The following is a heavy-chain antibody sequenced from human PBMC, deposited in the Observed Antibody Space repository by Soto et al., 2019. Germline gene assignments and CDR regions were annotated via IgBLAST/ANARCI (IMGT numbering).Heavy chain of an antibody. Sequence: ASVKVSCKASGYTFTSYGISWVRQAPGQGLEWMGWISAYNGNTNYAQKLQGRVTMTTDTSTSTAYMGLRSLRSDDTAVYYCARDRDIVVVPAARPPTGFDPWGQGALVTVSS. V-gene: IGHV1-18*04. CDR2: ISAYNGNT. CDR1: GYTFTSYG. D-gene: IGHD2-2*01. J-gene: IGHJ5*02. CDR3: ARDRDIVVVPAARPPTGFDP.